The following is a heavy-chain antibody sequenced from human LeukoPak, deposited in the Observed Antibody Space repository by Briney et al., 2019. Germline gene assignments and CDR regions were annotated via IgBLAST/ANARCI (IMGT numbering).Heavy chain of an antibody. CDR2: ISAYNGNT. D-gene: IGHD2-2*02. CDR1: GYTFTSYG. CDR3: ARDGIVVPAAIPHYYYYYMDV. V-gene: IGHV1-18*01. Sequence: GSVKVSCKASGYTFTSYGISWVRQAPGQGLEWMGWISAYNGNTNYAQKLQGRVTMTTDTSTSTAYMELRSLRSDDTAVYYCARDGIVVPAAIPHYYYYYMDVWGKGTTVTVSS. J-gene: IGHJ6*03.